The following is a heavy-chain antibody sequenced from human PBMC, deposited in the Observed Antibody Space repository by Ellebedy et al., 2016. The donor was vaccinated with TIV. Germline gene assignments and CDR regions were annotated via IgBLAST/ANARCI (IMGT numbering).Heavy chain of an antibody. CDR3: AKLGFDILTGSGGMDV. D-gene: IGHD3-9*01. J-gene: IGHJ6*02. Sequence: GGSLRLSCAASGFTFSNYAMSWVRRSPGKGLDWVSLISGSGEYTYYADSVKGRLTIARDNSMDTLYLQMNNLGVGDTAVYYCAKLGFDILTGSGGMDVWGQGTTVTVSS. CDR2: ISGSGEYT. CDR1: GFTFSNYA. V-gene: IGHV3-23*01.